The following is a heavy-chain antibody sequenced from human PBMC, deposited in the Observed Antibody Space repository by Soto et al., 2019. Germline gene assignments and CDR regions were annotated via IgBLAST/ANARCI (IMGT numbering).Heavy chain of an antibody. CDR3: ARERRGYSYGYRDPDAFDI. V-gene: IGHV3-7*03. D-gene: IGHD5-18*01. Sequence: TWVRQAPGKGLEWVANIKQDGSEKYYVDSVKGRFTISRDNAKNSLYLQMNSLRAEDTAVYYCARERRGYSYGYRDPDAFDIWGQGTMVTVSS. J-gene: IGHJ3*02. CDR2: IKQDGSEK.